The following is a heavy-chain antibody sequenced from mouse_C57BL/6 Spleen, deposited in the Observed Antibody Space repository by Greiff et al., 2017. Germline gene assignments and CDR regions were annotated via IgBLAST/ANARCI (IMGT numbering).Heavy chain of an antibody. V-gene: IGHV14-4*01. D-gene: IGHD2-5*01. Sequence: EVQLQQSGAELVRPGASVKLSCTASGFNIKDDYMHWVKQRPEQGLEWIGWIDPENGDTEYASKFQGKATITADTSSNTAYLQLSSLTSEDTAVYYGTTKGGAYYSNLRLSYYFDYWGQGTTLTVSS. CDR1: GFNIKDDY. CDR2: IDPENGDT. J-gene: IGHJ2*01. CDR3: TTKGGAYYSNLRLSYYFDY.